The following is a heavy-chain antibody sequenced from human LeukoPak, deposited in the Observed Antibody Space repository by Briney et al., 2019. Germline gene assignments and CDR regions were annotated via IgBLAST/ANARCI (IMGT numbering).Heavy chain of an antibody. Sequence: GGSLRLSCAASGFTFSKAWMNWVRQAPGKGLEWVSYISSSSSTIYYADSVKGRFTISRDNAKNSLYLQMNSLRAEDTAVYYCARDRLAVAGTRGDFDYWGQGTLVTVSS. CDR1: GFTFSKAW. V-gene: IGHV3-48*01. CDR3: ARDRLAVAGTRGDFDY. CDR2: ISSSSSTI. D-gene: IGHD6-19*01. J-gene: IGHJ4*02.